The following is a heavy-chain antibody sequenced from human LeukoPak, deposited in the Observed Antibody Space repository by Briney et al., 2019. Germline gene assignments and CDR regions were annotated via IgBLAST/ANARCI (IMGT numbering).Heavy chain of an antibody. Sequence: ASVKVSCKASGYTFSSYAISWVRQAPGQGLEWMGGIIPIFGTANYAQKFQGRVTITADESTSTAYMELSSLRSEDTAVYYCAREGVQQLVYGYWGQGTLVTVSS. J-gene: IGHJ4*02. CDR3: AREGVQQLVYGY. CDR1: GYTFSSYA. D-gene: IGHD6-13*01. V-gene: IGHV1-69*13. CDR2: IIPIFGTA.